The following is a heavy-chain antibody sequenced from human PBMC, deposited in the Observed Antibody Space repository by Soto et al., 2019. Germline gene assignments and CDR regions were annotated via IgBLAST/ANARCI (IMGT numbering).Heavy chain of an antibody. J-gene: IGHJ6*02. D-gene: IGHD3-10*01. Sequence: QVQLQESGPGLVKPSQTLSLTCTVSGGSISSGDYYWSWIRQPPGKGLEWIGYIYYSGSTYYNPSLKSRVTISVDTSKNQFSLKLSSVTAADTAVYYCTRWFGELSSYYGMDVWGQGTTVTVSS. CDR3: TRWFGELSSYYGMDV. CDR1: GGSISSGDYY. CDR2: IYYSGST. V-gene: IGHV4-30-4*01.